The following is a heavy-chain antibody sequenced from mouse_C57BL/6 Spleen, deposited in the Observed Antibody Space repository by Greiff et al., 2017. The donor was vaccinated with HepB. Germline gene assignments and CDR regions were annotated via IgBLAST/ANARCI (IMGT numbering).Heavy chain of an antibody. D-gene: IGHD1-1*01. CDR3: ARSPSITTVVYFDY. CDR2: IWSGGST. CDR1: GFSLTSYG. J-gene: IGHJ2*01. V-gene: IGHV2-2*01. Sequence: VKLVESGPGLVQPSQSLSITCTVSGFSLTSYGVHWVRQSPGKGLEWLGVIWSGGSTDYNAAFISRLSISKDNSKSQVFFKMNSLQADDTAIYYCARSPSITTVVYFDYWGQGTTLTVSS.